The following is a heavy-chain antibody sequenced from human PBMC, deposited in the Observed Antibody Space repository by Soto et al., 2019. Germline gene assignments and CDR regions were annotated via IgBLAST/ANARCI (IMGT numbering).Heavy chain of an antibody. Sequence: QVQLVQSGAETMKSGSSVKVSCKVSGGNFNTYGIGWGRQAPGQGLEWMGEIIPLLGTPNYAQRFQDRLTISADESTTTAYMELGSQRSEDSAVYFWARLHVPMTYGGAVFDSWGQGTQVTVSS. CDR1: GGNFNTYG. CDR3: ARLHVPMTYGGAVFDS. J-gene: IGHJ5*01. D-gene: IGHD3-10*01. CDR2: IIPLLGTP. V-gene: IGHV1-69*01.